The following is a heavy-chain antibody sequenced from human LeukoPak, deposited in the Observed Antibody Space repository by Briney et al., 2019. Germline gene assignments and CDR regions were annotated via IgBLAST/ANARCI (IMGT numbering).Heavy chain of an antibody. CDR1: GGSISSYY. CDR2: IYTSGST. CDR3: AREVKDFWSGYPDY. V-gene: IGHV4-4*07. J-gene: IGHJ4*02. Sequence: PSETLSLTCTVSGGSISSYYWSWIRQPAGKGLEWIGRIYTSGSTNYNPSLKSRVTMSVDTSKNQFSLKLSSVTAADTAVYYCAREVKDFWSGYPDYWGQGTLVTVSS. D-gene: IGHD3-3*01.